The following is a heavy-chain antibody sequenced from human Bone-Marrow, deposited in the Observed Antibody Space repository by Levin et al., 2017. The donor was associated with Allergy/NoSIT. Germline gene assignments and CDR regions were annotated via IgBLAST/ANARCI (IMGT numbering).Heavy chain of an antibody. J-gene: IGHJ3*02. Sequence: SETLSLTCVVSGYSISSGYYWGWIRQPPGRGLEWIGSIYHSGSTYYNPSLKTRATISVDTSKNQFSLKLTSVTAADTAVYYCARDHIHIVAPAGTGTGLEIWGQGTMLAVSS. D-gene: IGHD6-19*01. V-gene: IGHV4-38-2*02. CDR3: ARDHIHIVAPAGTGTGLEI. CDR1: GYSISSGYY. CDR2: IYHSGST.